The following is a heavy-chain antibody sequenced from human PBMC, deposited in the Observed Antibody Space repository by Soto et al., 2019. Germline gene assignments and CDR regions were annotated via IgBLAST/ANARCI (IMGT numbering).Heavy chain of an antibody. V-gene: IGHV1-3*01. J-gene: IGHJ2*01. CDR3: ARDNPSTITSFGVVTESHWYLDL. Sequence: ASVKVSCKASGYTFTSYAMHWVRQAPGQRLEWMGWINAGNGNTKYSQKFQGRVTITRDTSASTAYMELSSLRSEDTAVYYCARDNPSTITSFGVVTESHWYLDLWGRRTLVTGSS. CDR1: GYTFTSYA. D-gene: IGHD3-3*01. CDR2: INAGNGNT.